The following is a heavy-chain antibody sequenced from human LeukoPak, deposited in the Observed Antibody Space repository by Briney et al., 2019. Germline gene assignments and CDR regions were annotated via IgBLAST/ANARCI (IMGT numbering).Heavy chain of an antibody. Sequence: ASVKVSCKASGGTFSSYAISWVRQATGQGLGWMGWMNPNSGNTGYAQKFQGRVTITRNTSISTAYMELSSLRSEDTAVYYCARGPLAVAGTPYYFDYWGQGTLVTVSS. CDR3: ARGPLAVAGTPYYFDY. D-gene: IGHD6-19*01. CDR1: GGTFSSYA. V-gene: IGHV1-8*03. J-gene: IGHJ4*02. CDR2: MNPNSGNT.